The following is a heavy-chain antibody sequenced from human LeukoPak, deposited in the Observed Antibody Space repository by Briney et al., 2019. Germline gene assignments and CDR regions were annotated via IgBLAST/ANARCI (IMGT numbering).Heavy chain of an antibody. CDR1: GLTFSSHW. Sequence: GGSLRLSCAASGLTFSSHWMHWVRQAPGKGLVWVSRITNDGGSTTYADSVKGRFTISRDNAKNMLYLQVNSLRAEDTAVYYCAKANTYGYGSPFDSWGQGTLVTVSS. D-gene: IGHD5-18*01. V-gene: IGHV3-74*01. CDR2: ITNDGGST. J-gene: IGHJ4*02. CDR3: AKANTYGYGSPFDS.